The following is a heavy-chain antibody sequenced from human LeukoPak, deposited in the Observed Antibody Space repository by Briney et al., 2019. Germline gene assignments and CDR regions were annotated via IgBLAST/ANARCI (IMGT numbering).Heavy chain of an antibody. D-gene: IGHD4-17*01. J-gene: IGHJ6*03. Sequence: GGSLRLSCTASGFTFGDYAMSWVRQAPGKGLEWVAFIRYDGSNKYYADSVKGRFTISRDNSKNTLYLQMNSLRAEDTAVYYCAKLTVTSYYYMDVWGKGTTVTISS. CDR2: IRYDGSNK. CDR1: GFTFGDYA. CDR3: AKLTVTSYYYMDV. V-gene: IGHV3-30*02.